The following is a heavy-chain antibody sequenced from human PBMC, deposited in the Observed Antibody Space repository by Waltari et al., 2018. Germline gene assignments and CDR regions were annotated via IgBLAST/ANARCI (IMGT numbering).Heavy chain of an antibody. J-gene: IGHJ5*02. V-gene: IGHV1-69*13. CDR3: AHSNGLLWFGELFRFDP. CDR1: GGTFSSYA. CDR2: IIPIFGTA. Sequence: QVQLVQSGAEVKKPGSSVKVSCKASGGTFSSYAISWVRQAPGQGLEWMGGIIPIFGTANYAQKFQGRVTITADESTSTAYMELSSLRSEDTATYYCAHSNGLLWFGELFRFDPWGQGTLVTVSS. D-gene: IGHD3-10*01.